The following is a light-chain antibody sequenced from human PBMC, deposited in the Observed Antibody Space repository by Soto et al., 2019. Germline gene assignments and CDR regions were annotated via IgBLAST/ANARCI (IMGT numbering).Light chain of an antibody. CDR2: EVS. Sequence: LTQPASVSGSPGQSITISCTGTSSDVGGYNYVSWYQQHPGKAPKLMIYEVSNRPSGVSNRFSGSKSGNTASLTISGLQAEDEADYYCSSYTSSSTLFGTGTKVTVL. CDR1: SSDVGGYNY. V-gene: IGLV2-14*01. J-gene: IGLJ1*01. CDR3: SSYTSSSTL.